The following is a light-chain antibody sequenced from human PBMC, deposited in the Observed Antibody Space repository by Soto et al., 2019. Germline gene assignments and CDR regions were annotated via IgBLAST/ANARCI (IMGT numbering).Light chain of an antibody. CDR2: KAS. CDR1: QSVSDW. Sequence: DIQMTQSPSTLAASVGCRVTITCRASQSVSDWLAWYQHKPGKTPKLLIYKASTLESGVPSRFSGFGSGTEFTLTIRSLQPDDLATYYCQQYDGSFGYNCGQGNK. V-gene: IGKV1-5*03. J-gene: IGKJ2*01. CDR3: QQYDGSFGYN.